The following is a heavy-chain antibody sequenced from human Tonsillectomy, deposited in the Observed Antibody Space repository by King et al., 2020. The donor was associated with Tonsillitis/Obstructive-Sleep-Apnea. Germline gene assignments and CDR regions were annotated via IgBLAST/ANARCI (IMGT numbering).Heavy chain of an antibody. CDR2: ISGDGGST. D-gene: IGHD5-12*01. J-gene: IGHJ4*02. CDR1: GFTFDDYA. CDR3: AKSILSGLGYHFDY. Sequence: VQLVESGGGVVQPGGSLRLSCEASGFTFDDYAIHWVRQPPGKGLEWVSLISGDGGSTYYADSVKGRFTISRVNSKNSLYLQMNSLRTEDTAFYFCAKSILSGLGYHFDYWGQGTLVTVSA. V-gene: IGHV3-43*02.